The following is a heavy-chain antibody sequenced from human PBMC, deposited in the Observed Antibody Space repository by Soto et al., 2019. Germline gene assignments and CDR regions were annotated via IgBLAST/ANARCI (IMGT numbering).Heavy chain of an antibody. J-gene: IGHJ6*02. CDR1: GYTFTSYG. Sequence: ASVKVSCKASGYTFTSYGISWVRQAPGQGLEWMGWISAYNGNTNYAQKLQGRVTMTTDTSTSTAYMELRSLRSDDTAVYYCAIAYCGGDCYRHYYYGMDVWGQGTTVTVSS. V-gene: IGHV1-18*01. D-gene: IGHD2-21*02. CDR2: ISAYNGNT. CDR3: AIAYCGGDCYRHYYYGMDV.